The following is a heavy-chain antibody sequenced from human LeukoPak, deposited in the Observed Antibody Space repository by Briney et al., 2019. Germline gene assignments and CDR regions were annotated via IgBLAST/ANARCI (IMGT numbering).Heavy chain of an antibody. CDR1: GFTFSSYS. CDR2: ISGSGGST. V-gene: IGHV3-23*01. J-gene: IGHJ4*02. CDR3: AKGGGSSSPFDY. Sequence: GGSLRLSCAASGFTFSSYSMSWVRQAPGKGLEWVSAISGSGGSTYYADSVKGRFTVSRDNSKNTLYLQMNSLRAEDTAVYYCAKGGGSSSPFDYWGQGTLVTVSS. D-gene: IGHD6-6*01.